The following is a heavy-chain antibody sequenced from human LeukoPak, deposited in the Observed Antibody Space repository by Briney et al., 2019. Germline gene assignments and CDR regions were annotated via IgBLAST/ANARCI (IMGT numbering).Heavy chain of an antibody. CDR3: VKGGYSSSWHGTLFNWFDP. J-gene: IGHJ5*02. CDR1: GFTFSSYA. CDR2: ISSNGGST. D-gene: IGHD6-13*01. Sequence: GGSLRLSCSASGFTFSSYAMHWVRQAPGKGLEYVSAISSNGGSTYYADSVKGRFTISRDNSKNTLYLQMSSLRAEDTAVYYCVKGGYSSSWHGTLFNWFDPWGQGTLVTVSS. V-gene: IGHV3-64D*09.